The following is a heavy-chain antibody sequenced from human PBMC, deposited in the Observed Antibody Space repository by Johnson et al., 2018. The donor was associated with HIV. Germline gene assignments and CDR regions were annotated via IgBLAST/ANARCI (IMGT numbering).Heavy chain of an antibody. CDR2: ISYDGSNK. D-gene: IGHD1-26*01. V-gene: IGHV3-30*03. CDR3: ARGGGLLDAFDV. Sequence: QVLLVESGGGVVQPGRSMRLSCAASGFTFSSYGMHWVRQAPGKGLEWVAVISYDGSNKYYADSVKGRFTISRDNSKNTLYLQMNSLRAEDTAVYYCARGGGLLDAFDVWGRGTVVTVSS. J-gene: IGHJ3*01. CDR1: GFTFSSYG.